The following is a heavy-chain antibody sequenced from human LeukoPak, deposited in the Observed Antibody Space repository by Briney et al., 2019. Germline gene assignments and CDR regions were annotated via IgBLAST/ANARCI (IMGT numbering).Heavy chain of an antibody. Sequence: SVKVSCKASGGTFSSYAISWVRQAPGQGLEWMGGIIPIFGTANYAQRFQGRVTITADKSTSTAYMELSSLRSEDTAVYYCARARGYSYGPFDYWGQGTLVTVSS. CDR1: GGTFSSYA. V-gene: IGHV1-69*06. CDR3: ARARGYSYGPFDY. CDR2: IIPIFGTA. D-gene: IGHD5-18*01. J-gene: IGHJ4*02.